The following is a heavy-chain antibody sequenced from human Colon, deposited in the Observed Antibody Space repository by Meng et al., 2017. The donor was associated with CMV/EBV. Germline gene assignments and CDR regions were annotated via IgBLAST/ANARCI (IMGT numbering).Heavy chain of an antibody. Sequence: GESLKISCAASGFRFRDYEWNWVRQAPGKGLEWISYISVTGSTIYYADSVKGRFTISRDDSRNSLFLQMNSLRKEDTAFYYCVKGVSGWSWGYFDYWGQGSLVTVSS. CDR3: VKGVSGWSWGYFDY. CDR1: GFRFRDYE. V-gene: IGHV3-48*03. CDR2: ISVTGSTI. D-gene: IGHD6-19*01. J-gene: IGHJ4*02.